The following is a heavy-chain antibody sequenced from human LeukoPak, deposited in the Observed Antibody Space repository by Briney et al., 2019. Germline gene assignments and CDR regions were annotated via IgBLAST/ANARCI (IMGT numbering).Heavy chain of an antibody. J-gene: IGHJ6*02. CDR3: TRSGLTGMRTYPRTSSYYYGMDV. V-gene: IGHV4-34*01. D-gene: IGHD1/OR15-1a*01. CDR2: ITYNGIT. CDR1: GGSFSGYH. Sequence: PSETLSLTCAVHGGSFSGYHWSWIRQSPGKGLEWIGEITYNGITNYNPSLKVTISVDTSKNLLSLQMNSVTAADTAVYFSTRSGLTGMRTYPRTSSYYYGMDVWGQGTAVTVSS.